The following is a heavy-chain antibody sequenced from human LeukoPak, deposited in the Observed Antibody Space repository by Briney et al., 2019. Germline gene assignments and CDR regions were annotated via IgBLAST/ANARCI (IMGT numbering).Heavy chain of an antibody. CDR2: ISAYNGLT. D-gene: IGHD1-26*01. V-gene: IGHV1-18*01. Sequence: ASVKVSCKASGYTFNNFGIHWVRQTPGQGLEWMGWISAYNGLTNYAENLQGRVTMTTDTSTGTAYLELRSLTSDDTALYYCARDRIARLGGRYRYNCFDPWGQGTLVTVSS. J-gene: IGHJ5*02. CDR3: ARDRIARLGGRYRYNCFDP. CDR1: GYTFNNFG.